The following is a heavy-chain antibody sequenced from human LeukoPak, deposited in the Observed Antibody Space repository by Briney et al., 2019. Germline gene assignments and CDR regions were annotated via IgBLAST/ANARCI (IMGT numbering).Heavy chain of an antibody. D-gene: IGHD6-25*01. V-gene: IGHV4-34*01. CDR2: INHSGST. Sequence: PSETLSLTCAVYGGSFSGYYWSWIRQPPGKGLEWIGEINHSGSTNYNPSLKSRVTISVDTSKNQFSLKLSSVTAADTAVYYCARSRYDHGMDVWGQGTTVTVSS. J-gene: IGHJ6*02. CDR3: ARSRYDHGMDV. CDR1: GGSFSGYY.